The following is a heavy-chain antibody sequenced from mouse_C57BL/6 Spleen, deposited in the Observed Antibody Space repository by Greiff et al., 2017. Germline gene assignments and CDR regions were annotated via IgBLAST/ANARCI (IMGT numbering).Heavy chain of an antibody. J-gene: IGHJ4*01. CDR3: ARDGNYYAMDY. CDR1: GFTFSSYA. CDR2: ISDGGSYT. Sequence: EVQLVESGGGLVKPGGSLTLSCAASGFTFSSYAMSWVRQTPEKRLEWVATISDGGSYTYYPDNVKGRFTISRDNAKNNLYLQMSHLKSEDTAMYYCARDGNYYAMDYWGQGTSVTVSS. V-gene: IGHV5-4*01.